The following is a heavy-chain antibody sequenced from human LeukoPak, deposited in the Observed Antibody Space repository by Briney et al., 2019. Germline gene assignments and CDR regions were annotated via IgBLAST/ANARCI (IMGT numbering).Heavy chain of an antibody. D-gene: IGHD3-9*01. CDR2: ISSSSSYI. CDR1: GFTFSSYS. V-gene: IGHV3-21*01. CDR3: ARVFDVYYYCGMDV. J-gene: IGHJ6*02. Sequence: GGSLRLSCAASGFTFSSYSMNWVRQAPGKGLEWVSSISSSSSYIYYADSVKGRFTISRDNAKNSLYLQMNSLRAEDTAVYYCARVFDVYYYCGMDVWGQGTTVTVSS.